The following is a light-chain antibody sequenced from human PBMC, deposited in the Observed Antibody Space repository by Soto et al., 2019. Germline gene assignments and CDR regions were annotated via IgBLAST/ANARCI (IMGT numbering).Light chain of an antibody. J-gene: IGKJ1*01. CDR2: GVS. Sequence: EIVLTQSPGTLSLSPGERATLSCRASQSVSSSYLAWYQQKPGQAPSLLIYGVSNRATGIPERFSGSGSGTDFTLTISRLEPEDFAVYYCQQYGSSGTFGQGTKVDIK. CDR3: QQYGSSGT. CDR1: QSVSSSY. V-gene: IGKV3-20*01.